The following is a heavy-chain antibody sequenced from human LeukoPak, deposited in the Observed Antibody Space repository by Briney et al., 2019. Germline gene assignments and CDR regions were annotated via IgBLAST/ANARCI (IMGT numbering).Heavy chain of an antibody. CDR2: IRYDGSDT. Sequence: GGSLRLSCAASGFSLTRSSMHWVRQAPGKGLEWVAFIRYDGSDTNYVDSVKGRFIISRDTVKNTLYLQMNSLGPEDTAVYYCVRGDEVDYWGQGTLVTVSS. J-gene: IGHJ4*02. D-gene: IGHD3-16*01. CDR1: GFSLTRSS. V-gene: IGHV3-30*02. CDR3: VRGDEVDY.